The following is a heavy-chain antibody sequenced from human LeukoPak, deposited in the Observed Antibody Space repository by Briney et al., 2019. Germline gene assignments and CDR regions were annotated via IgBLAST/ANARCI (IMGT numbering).Heavy chain of an antibody. CDR1: GFTFNSYG. D-gene: IGHD6-13*01. CDR2: ISYDGSNK. Sequence: PGGSLRLSCAASGFTFNSYGIHWVRQAPGKGLEWVAVISYDGSNKYYADSVKGRFTISRDNSKNTLYLQMNSLRAEDTAVYYCAKELRSSWGERWFDPWGQGTLVTVSS. V-gene: IGHV3-30*18. J-gene: IGHJ5*02. CDR3: AKELRSSWGERWFDP.